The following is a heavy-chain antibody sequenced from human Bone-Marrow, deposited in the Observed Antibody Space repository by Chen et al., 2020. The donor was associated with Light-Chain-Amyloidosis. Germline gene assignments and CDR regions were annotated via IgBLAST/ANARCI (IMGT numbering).Heavy chain of an antibody. J-gene: IGHJ3*02. V-gene: IGHV3-23*04. Sequence: EVQLVESGGGLVQPGGSLRLSCAASGFTFSSYAMSWVRQAPGKGLEWVSAIRCSGGSTYYADSVKGRFTISRDNSKNTLYLQMNSLRAEDTAVYYCAKWGPYYYDSSGYYDTDAFDIWGQGTMVTVSS. CDR2: IRCSGGST. CDR3: AKWGPYYYDSSGYYDTDAFDI. CDR1: GFTFSSYA. D-gene: IGHD3-22*01.